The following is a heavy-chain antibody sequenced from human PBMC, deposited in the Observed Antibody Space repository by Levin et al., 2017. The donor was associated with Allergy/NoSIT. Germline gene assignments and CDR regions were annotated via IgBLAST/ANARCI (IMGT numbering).Heavy chain of an antibody. J-gene: IGHJ6*02. CDR2: ISYDGSNK. V-gene: IGHV3-30*04. CDR1: GFTFSSYA. D-gene: IGHD3-10*01. Sequence: GGSLRLSCAASGFTFSSYAMHWVRQAPGKGLEWVAVISYDGSNKYYADSVKGRFTISRDNSKNTLYLQMNSLRAEDTAVYYCARDPYGSGSYYNYYYGMDVWGQGTTVTVSS. CDR3: ARDPYGSGSYYNYYYGMDV.